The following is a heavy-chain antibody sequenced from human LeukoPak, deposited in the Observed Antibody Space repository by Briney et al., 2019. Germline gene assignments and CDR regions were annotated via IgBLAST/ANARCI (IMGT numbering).Heavy chain of an antibody. Sequence: MPSETLSLTCTVSGGAIASGGYSWNWIRQSPGKGLEWIGCIYDRGPAYYNPSLKSRVTISVDTSKNQFSLKLSSVTAADTAVYYCARGTRGYSSSWPEYYMDVWGKGTTVTVSS. CDR3: ARGTRGYSSSWPEYYMDV. V-gene: IGHV4-30-2*06. D-gene: IGHD6-13*01. CDR1: GGAIASGGYS. J-gene: IGHJ6*03. CDR2: IYDRGPA.